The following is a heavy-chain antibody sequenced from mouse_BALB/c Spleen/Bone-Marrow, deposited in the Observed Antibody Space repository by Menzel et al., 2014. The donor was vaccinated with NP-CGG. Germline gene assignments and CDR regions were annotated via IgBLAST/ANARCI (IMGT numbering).Heavy chain of an antibody. Sequence: EVQLQQSGAELVKPGASVKLSCTASGFNIKDTYMHWVKQRPEQGLEWIGRIDPANGNTKYDPKFQGKATITADTSSNTAYLKLSSLTSEDTAVYYCARNGYYVYYYAMDYWGQRTSVTVSS. V-gene: IGHV14-3*02. CDR1: GFNIKDTY. D-gene: IGHD2-3*01. CDR2: IDPANGNT. CDR3: ARNGYYVYYYAMDY. J-gene: IGHJ4*01.